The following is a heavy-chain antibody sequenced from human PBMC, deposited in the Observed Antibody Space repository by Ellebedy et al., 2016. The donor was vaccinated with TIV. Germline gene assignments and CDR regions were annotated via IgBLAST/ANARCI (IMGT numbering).Heavy chain of an antibody. V-gene: IGHV4-59*04. D-gene: IGHD6-25*01. Sequence: SETLSLTXTVSGGSISSYYWSWIRQPPGKGLEWLGSIYYSGSTSYNPSLQSRVTISVDTSKNQFSLKVRSVTAADTAVYYCARHGRIAAGQNWFDPWGQGTLVIVSS. CDR3: ARHGRIAAGQNWFDP. CDR2: IYYSGST. J-gene: IGHJ5*02. CDR1: GGSISSYY.